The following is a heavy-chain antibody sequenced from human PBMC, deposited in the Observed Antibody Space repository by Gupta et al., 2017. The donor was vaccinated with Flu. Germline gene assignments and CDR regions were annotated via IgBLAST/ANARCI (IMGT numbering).Heavy chain of an antibody. CDR2: SYARGRP. D-gene: IGHD5-12*01. CDR1: GGSISSGGYY. Sequence: QVQLQESGPGLVKPSQTLSLTCTVSGGSISSGGYYWSWIREHAGKGLEGIGYSYARGRPYNNPSLNSRVTISVDTSKNQFSLKLSSVTAADTAVYYCAHRVLRGGYSGYDGNDYWGQGTLVTLSS. J-gene: IGHJ4*02. CDR3: AHRVLRGGYSGYDGNDY. V-gene: IGHV4-31*03.